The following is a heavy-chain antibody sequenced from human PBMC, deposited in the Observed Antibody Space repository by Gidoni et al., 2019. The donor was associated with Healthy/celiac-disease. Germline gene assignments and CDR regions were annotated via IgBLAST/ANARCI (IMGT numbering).Heavy chain of an antibody. CDR3: ARRVRDYYDSSGYYYFDY. CDR2: IYYSGST. J-gene: IGHJ4*02. Sequence: QLQLQESGPGLVKPSETLSLTCTVSGGSISSSSYYWGWIRQPPGKGLEWIGSIYYSGSTYYNPSLKSRVTISVDTSKNQFSLKLSSVTAADTAVYYCARRVRDYYDSSGYYYFDYWGQGTLVTVSS. CDR1: GGSISSSSYY. V-gene: IGHV4-39*01. D-gene: IGHD3-22*01.